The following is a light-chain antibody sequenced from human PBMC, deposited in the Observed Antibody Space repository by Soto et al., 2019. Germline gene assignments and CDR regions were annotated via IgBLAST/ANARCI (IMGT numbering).Light chain of an antibody. CDR1: QYISDW. J-gene: IGKJ1*01. Sequence: DIQMTQSPSTLSASVGDRVTITCRASQYISDWLAWYQQKPGKAPNLLIYEASSLRSGVPSRFSGSGSGTVFTLTISSLQPDDCATYYCQQSDTYTGTFGQGTKVEIK. CDR2: EAS. V-gene: IGKV1-5*03. CDR3: QQSDTYTGT.